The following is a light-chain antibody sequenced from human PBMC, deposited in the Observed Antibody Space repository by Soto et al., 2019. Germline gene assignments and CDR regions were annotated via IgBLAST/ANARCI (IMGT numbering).Light chain of an antibody. CDR2: DAS. CDR3: QQYNDYTWT. V-gene: IGKV1-5*01. J-gene: IGKJ1*01. CDR1: QSISNW. Sequence: DIQMTQYPSTLSASVGDRATVTCGASQSISNWLAWYQQKPGKAPKSLIYDASSLESGVPSRFSGSGSGTEFTLTISSLQPDDFATYYCQQYNDYTWTFGQGTKVDIK.